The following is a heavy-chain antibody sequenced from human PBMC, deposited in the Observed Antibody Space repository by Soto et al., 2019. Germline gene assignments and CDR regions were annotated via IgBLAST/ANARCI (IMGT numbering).Heavy chain of an antibody. CDR3: PRAGSSWSKFDS. D-gene: IGHD6-13*01. Sequence: EVQLVESGGGFAQPGGSLRLSCVDSGFTFSSSWMHWVRQVPGKGLVWVSYVNDDGTSTSYADSVKGRFTISRDNAKNTLYLQMSSLTVEDTAVYHCPRAGSSWSKFDSWGQGTLVTVSS. V-gene: IGHV3-74*01. J-gene: IGHJ4*02. CDR1: GFTFSSSW. CDR2: VNDDGTST.